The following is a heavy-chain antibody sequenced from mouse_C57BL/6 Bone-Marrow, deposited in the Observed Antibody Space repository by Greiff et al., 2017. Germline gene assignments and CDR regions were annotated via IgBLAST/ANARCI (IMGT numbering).Heavy chain of an antibody. CDR2: IYPRSGNT. Sequence: SGAELARPGASVKLSCKASGYTFTSYGISWVKQRTGQGLEWIGEIYPRSGNTYYNEKFKGKATLTADKSSSTAYMELRSLTSEDSAVXFCARDRLPDYYAMDYWGQGTSVTVSS. D-gene: IGHD3-2*02. CDR3: ARDRLPDYYAMDY. J-gene: IGHJ4*01. CDR1: GYTFTSYG. V-gene: IGHV1-81*01.